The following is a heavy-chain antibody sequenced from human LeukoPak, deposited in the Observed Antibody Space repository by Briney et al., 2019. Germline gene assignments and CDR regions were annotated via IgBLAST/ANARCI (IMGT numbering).Heavy chain of an antibody. CDR3: ARLLRIAARLNYYYGMDV. CDR1: GYTLTSYG. D-gene: IGHD6-6*01. J-gene: IGHJ6*02. CDR2: ISAYNGNT. Sequence: ASVKVSCKASGYTLTSYGISWVRQAPGQGLEWMGWISAYNGNTNYAQKLQGRVTMTTDTSTSTAYMELRSLRSDDTAVYYCARLLRIAARLNYYYGMDVWGQGTTVTVSS. V-gene: IGHV1-18*01.